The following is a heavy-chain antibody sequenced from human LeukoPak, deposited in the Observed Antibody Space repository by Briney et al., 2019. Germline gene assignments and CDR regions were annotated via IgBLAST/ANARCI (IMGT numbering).Heavy chain of an antibody. Sequence: ASVKVSCKASGYTFTGYYMHWVRQAPGQGLEWMGWINPNSGGTNYAQKFQGRVTMTRDTSISTAYMELSRLRSDDTAVYYCARAVANLKQRWFDPWGQGTLVTVSS. D-gene: IGHD6-19*01. CDR3: ARAVANLKQRWFDP. CDR2: INPNSGGT. J-gene: IGHJ5*02. CDR1: GYTFTGYY. V-gene: IGHV1-2*02.